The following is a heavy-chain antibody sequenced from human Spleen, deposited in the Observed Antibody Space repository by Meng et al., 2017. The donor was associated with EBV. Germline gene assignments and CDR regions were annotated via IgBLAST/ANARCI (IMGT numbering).Heavy chain of an antibody. CDR1: GESSHVSTTW. Sequence: VQLLQYAPGLVNLSATLSLTCAICGESSHVSTTWCSLFSRPQGKGLDRVCEISHHVNKHYKPFLNGRAAISADKSKNHFYLTIHSVTAADTAVYYCAMSLWFGIGPEDWGQGTLVTVSS. J-gene: IGHJ4*02. CDR3: AMSLWFGIGPED. D-gene: IGHD3-10*01. CDR2: ISHHVNK. V-gene: IGHV4-4*02.